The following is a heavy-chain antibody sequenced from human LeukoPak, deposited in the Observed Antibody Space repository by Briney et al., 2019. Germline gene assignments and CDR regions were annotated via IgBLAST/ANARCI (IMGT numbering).Heavy chain of an antibody. CDR2: ISYDGSNK. CDR3: ARRRNHPMVRGVLDV. J-gene: IGHJ6*02. Sequence: GGSLRLSCAASGFTFSSFAMHWVRQAPGKGLEWVAVISYDGSNKYYADSVRGRFTISRDNSKNTLYLQMNSLRAEDTAVYYCARRRNHPMVRGVLDVWGQGTTVTVSS. D-gene: IGHD3-10*01. V-gene: IGHV3-30*03. CDR1: GFTFSSFA.